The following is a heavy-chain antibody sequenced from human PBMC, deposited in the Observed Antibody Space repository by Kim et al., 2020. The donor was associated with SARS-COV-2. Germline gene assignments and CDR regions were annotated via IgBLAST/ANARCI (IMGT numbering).Heavy chain of an antibody. CDR1: GYTFSVYA. Sequence: ASVKVSCKASGYTFSVYALNWVRQAPGQGLEWMGWINTNTGNPTYAQGFTGRFVFSLDTSVTTGYLQINSLKPEDIAVYYCARGRAIDHWGQGTLVTVSP. J-gene: IGHJ4*02. CDR3: ARGRAIDH. CDR2: INTNTGNP. V-gene: IGHV7-4-1*02.